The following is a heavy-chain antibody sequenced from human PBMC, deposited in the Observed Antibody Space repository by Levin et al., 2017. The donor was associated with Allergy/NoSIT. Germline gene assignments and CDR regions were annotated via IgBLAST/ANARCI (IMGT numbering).Heavy chain of an antibody. Sequence: GESLKISCAASGILFSSYDMNWVRQAPGKGLEWVSSISSGGNYIYYADSVKGRFTISRDNAKNSFFLQMNRLRAEETAVYYCASWAMYHYDRSAFDYFYYAMDVWGQGTTVTVS. D-gene: IGHD3-22*01. CDR1: GILFSSYD. CDR3: ASWAMYHYDRSAFDYFYYAMDV. CDR2: ISSGGNYI. V-gene: IGHV3-21*01. J-gene: IGHJ6*02.